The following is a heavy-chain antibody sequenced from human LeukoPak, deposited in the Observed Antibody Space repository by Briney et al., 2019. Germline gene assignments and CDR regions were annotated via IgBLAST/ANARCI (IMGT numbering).Heavy chain of an antibody. D-gene: IGHD3-22*01. V-gene: IGHV3-53*01. Sequence: GGSLRLSCAASGSTVSSKYVSWVRQAPGKGLEWVSTLYSNGNTYYADSVKGRFTISRDNSKNTLSLQMNSLRAEDTAVYYCARDYYDGSAYYSYYEYWGQGTLVTVSS. CDR3: ARDYYDGSAYYSYYEY. J-gene: IGHJ4*02. CDR1: GSTVSSKY. CDR2: LYSNGNT.